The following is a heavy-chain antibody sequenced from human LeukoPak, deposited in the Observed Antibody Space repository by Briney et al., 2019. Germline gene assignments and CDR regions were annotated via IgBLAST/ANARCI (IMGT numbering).Heavy chain of an antibody. Sequence: SVKVSCKASRGTFSSYAISWVRQAPGQGLEWMGRIIPIFGTANYAQKFQGRVTITTDESTSTAYMELSSLRSEDTAVYYCASSTHFGRDYYFDYWGQGTLVTVSS. V-gene: IGHV1-69*05. CDR2: IIPIFGTA. J-gene: IGHJ4*02. CDR1: RGTFSSYA. CDR3: ASSTHFGRDYYFDY. D-gene: IGHD3-10*01.